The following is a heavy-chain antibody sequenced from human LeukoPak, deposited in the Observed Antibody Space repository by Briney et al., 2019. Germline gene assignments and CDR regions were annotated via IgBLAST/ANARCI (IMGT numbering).Heavy chain of an antibody. D-gene: IGHD6-19*01. Sequence: PSETLSLTCTVSGGSISSSYSWGWIRQPPEKGLEWIGSIHHSGSTDYNPSLKSRVTISLDTSKNQFSLRLSSVTAADTAVYYCASAYREAGTNYWGQGTLVTVSS. V-gene: IGHV4-38-2*02. CDR3: ASAYREAGTNY. CDR2: IHHSGST. CDR1: GGSISSSYS. J-gene: IGHJ4*02.